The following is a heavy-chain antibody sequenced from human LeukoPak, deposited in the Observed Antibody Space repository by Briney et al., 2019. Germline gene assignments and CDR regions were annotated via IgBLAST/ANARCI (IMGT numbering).Heavy chain of an antibody. CDR1: GGSISSGDYY. Sequence: SETLSLTCTVSGGSISSGDYYWSWIRQPPGKGLEWIGYIYYSGSTYYNPSLKSRVTISVDTSKNQFSLKLSSVTAADTAVYYCASWRTDYDILTGYSTRYYFDYWGQGTLVTVSS. D-gene: IGHD3-9*01. J-gene: IGHJ4*02. V-gene: IGHV4-30-4*01. CDR2: IYYSGST. CDR3: ASWRTDYDILTGYSTRYYFDY.